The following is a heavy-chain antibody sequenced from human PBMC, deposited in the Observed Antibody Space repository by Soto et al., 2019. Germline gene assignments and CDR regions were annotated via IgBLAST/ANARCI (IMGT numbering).Heavy chain of an antibody. CDR2: ISSSSSYI. CDR1: GFTSSTYS. J-gene: IGHJ6*02. V-gene: IGHV3-21*01. D-gene: IGHD3-22*01. Sequence: GGSLRLSCAASGFTSSTYSMNWVRQAPGKGLEWVSSISSSSSYIYYADSVKGRFTISRDNAKNSLYLQMNSLRAEDTAVYYCARYDSSGYYWPYYYYGMDVWGQGTTVTVSS. CDR3: ARYDSSGYYWPYYYYGMDV.